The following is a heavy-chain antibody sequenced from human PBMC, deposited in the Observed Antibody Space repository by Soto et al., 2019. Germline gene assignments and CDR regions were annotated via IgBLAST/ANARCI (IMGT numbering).Heavy chain of an antibody. Sequence: QVQLVQSGAEVKKPGSSVKVSCKASGGTFSSYTISWVRQAPGQGLEWMGRIIPILGIANYAQKFQGRVTIXXDXSXXTAYRELSSLRSEDTAVYYCARVGYSGYDYNWFDPWGQGTLVTVSS. V-gene: IGHV1-69*02. CDR3: ARVGYSGYDYNWFDP. J-gene: IGHJ5*02. CDR1: GGTFSSYT. D-gene: IGHD5-12*01. CDR2: IIPILGIA.